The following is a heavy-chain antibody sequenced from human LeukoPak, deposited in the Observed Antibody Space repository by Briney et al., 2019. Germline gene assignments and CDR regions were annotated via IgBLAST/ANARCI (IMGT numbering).Heavy chain of an antibody. CDR3: ARQAYYDYVWGSYRYRNLIDY. CDR2: IQQDGSEK. V-gene: IGHV3-7*01. Sequence: GGSLRLSCAASGFTFSSYEMHWVRQAPGKGLEWVANIQQDGSEKYYVDSVKGRFTIFRDNAKNSVYLQMNSLRAEDTAVYYCARQAYYDYVWGSYRYRNLIDYWGQGTLVTVSS. D-gene: IGHD3-16*02. CDR1: GFTFSSYE. J-gene: IGHJ4*02.